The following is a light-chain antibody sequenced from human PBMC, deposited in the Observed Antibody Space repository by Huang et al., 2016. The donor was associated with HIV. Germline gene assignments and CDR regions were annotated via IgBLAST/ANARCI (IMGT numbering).Light chain of an antibody. CDR1: QTFLYNSKSDSF. V-gene: IGKV4-1*01. CDR2: GAS. Sequence: DIVVTQSPDSLAVSLGARATINCKSRQTFLYNSKSDSFIAWYQQRPGQSPKLIIPGASARQSGVPERCSGSVSETNFTLTINGLQPEDVAIYFCQQYSTIPTFGGGTKVDI. CDR3: QQYSTIPT. J-gene: IGKJ4*01.